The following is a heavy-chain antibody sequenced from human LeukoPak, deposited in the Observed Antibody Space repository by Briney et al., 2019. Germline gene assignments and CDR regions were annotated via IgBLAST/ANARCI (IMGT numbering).Heavy chain of an antibody. CDR1: GFTFSSYG. CDR2: IRYDGSNK. Sequence: GGSLRLSCAASGFTFSSYGMHWVRQAPGKGLEWVAFIRYDGSNKYYADSVKGRFTISRDNSKNTLYLQMNSLRAEDTAVYYCARASYYDSSGFDYWGQGTLVTVSS. CDR3: ARASYYDSSGFDY. V-gene: IGHV3-30*02. J-gene: IGHJ4*02. D-gene: IGHD3-22*01.